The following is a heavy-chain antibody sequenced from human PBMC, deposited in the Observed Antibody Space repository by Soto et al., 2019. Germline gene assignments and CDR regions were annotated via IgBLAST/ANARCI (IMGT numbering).Heavy chain of an antibody. V-gene: IGHV4-4*07. D-gene: IGHD3-10*01. J-gene: IGHJ6*02. CDR1: GGSISGYY. CDR3: ARDGTMVRHGLDV. Sequence: SETLSLTCTVSGGSISGYYWSWVRQPAGKGLEWIGRIYTSGSTNHNPSLESRVTMSIDTSNNQFSLRLSSVTAADTAVYYCARDGTMVRHGLDVWGQGTTVTVS. CDR2: IYTSGST.